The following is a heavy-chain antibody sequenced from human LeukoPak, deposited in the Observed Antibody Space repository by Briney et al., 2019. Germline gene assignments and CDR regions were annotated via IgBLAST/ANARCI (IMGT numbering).Heavy chain of an antibody. D-gene: IGHD3/OR15-3a*01. Sequence: GGSLRLSCAASGFTFSNYGLHWVRQAPGKGLEWVTFIRYDGGDKYYADSVKGRFTISRDNSKNTLYLQMNSLRAEDTAVYYCAKDLGLYGFWSGYHSWGPGILVTVSS. CDR2: IRYDGGDK. CDR3: AKDLGLYGFWSGYHS. V-gene: IGHV3-30*02. CDR1: GFTFSNYG. J-gene: IGHJ4*02.